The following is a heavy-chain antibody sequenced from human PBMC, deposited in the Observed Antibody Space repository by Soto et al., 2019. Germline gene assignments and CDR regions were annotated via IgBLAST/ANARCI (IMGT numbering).Heavy chain of an antibody. Sequence: ASVKVSCKASGYTFTSYGISWVRQAPGQGLEWMGWISAYNGNTNYAQKLQGRVTMTTDTSTSTAYMELRSLRSDDTAVYYCARRTYCSSTSCYERDYYYYYMDVWGKGTTVTVSS. CDR3: ARRTYCSSTSCYERDYYYYYMDV. V-gene: IGHV1-18*01. CDR2: ISAYNGNT. J-gene: IGHJ6*03. D-gene: IGHD2-2*01. CDR1: GYTFTSYG.